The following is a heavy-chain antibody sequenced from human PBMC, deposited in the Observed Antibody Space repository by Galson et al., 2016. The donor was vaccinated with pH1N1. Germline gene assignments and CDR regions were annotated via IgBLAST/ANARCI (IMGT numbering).Heavy chain of an antibody. CDR2: INPNSGGT. CDR3: ATGSGNSWFDP. V-gene: IGHV1-2*02. D-gene: IGHD3-10*01. J-gene: IGHJ5*02. CDR1: GYTFIVYY. Sequence: SVKVSCKASGYTFIVYYMHWVRQAPGHGLEWMGWINPNSGGTHYAQNFQGRVTLTRDTSINTAYMELSSLTSDDTAVYYCATGSGNSWFDPWGQGTLVTVSS.